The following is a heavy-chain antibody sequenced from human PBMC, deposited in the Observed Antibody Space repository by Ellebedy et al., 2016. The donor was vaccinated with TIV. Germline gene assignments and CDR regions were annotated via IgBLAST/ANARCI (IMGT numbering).Heavy chain of an antibody. Sequence: SETLSLTCTVSGGSISSSSYYWGWIRQPPGKGLEWIGSIYYSGSTYYNPSLKSRVTISVDTSKNQFSLKLSSVTAADTAVYYCARPGPTGGYYYGMDVWGQGTTVTVSS. CDR1: GGSISSSSYY. CDR3: ARPGPTGGYYYGMDV. V-gene: IGHV4-39*01. D-gene: IGHD1-14*01. CDR2: IYYSGST. J-gene: IGHJ6*02.